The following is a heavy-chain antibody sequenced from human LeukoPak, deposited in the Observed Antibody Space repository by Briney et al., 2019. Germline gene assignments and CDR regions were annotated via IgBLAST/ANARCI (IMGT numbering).Heavy chain of an antibody. CDR1: GGSISSGSYY. J-gene: IGHJ4*02. D-gene: IGHD4-11*01. CDR3: ARLRPHYSNYDLGYFDY. Sequence: KTSETLSLNCTVSGGSISSGSYYWVWIRQPPGKGLEWIGSIYYSGSTYYNPSLKSRVTISVDTSRNQFSLKLSSVTAADTAVYYCARLRPHYSNYDLGYFDYWGQGTLVTVSS. CDR2: IYYSGST. V-gene: IGHV4-39*01.